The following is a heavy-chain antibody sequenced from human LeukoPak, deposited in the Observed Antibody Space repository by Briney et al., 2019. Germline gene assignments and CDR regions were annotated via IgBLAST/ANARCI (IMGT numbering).Heavy chain of an antibody. CDR3: ARHFDF. D-gene: IGHD3-3*02. Sequence: PSETLSLTCTVSGGSISSYYWSWIRQPPGKGLEWIGSISYSGTTYYNPSLRSRVTISADTSKSQFSLKLSSVTAADTAIYFCARHFDFWGQGTTVTVSS. CDR2: ISYSGTT. V-gene: IGHV4-59*04. J-gene: IGHJ6*02. CDR1: GGSISSYY.